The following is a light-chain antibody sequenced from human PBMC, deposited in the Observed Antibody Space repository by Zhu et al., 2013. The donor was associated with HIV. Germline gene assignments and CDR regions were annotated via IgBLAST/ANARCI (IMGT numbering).Light chain of an antibody. CDR1: QSVRNN. CDR3: QHYNSWPPWT. Sequence: EIVLTQSPGTLSLSPGEKVTLSCRASQSVRNNYLAWYQQKAGRAPRLVIYGASSRVTGVSARFSGSGSGTDFTLTVSSLQSDDVAIYYCQHYNSWPPWTFGQGTKVEVK. V-gene: IGKV3-15*01. CDR2: GAS. J-gene: IGKJ1*01.